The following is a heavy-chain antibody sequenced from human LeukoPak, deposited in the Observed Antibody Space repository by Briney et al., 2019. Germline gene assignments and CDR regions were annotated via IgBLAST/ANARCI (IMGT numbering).Heavy chain of an antibody. Sequence: SQTLSLTCTVSGGSISSGGYYWSWIRQHPGKGLEWIGYIYYSGSTNYNPSLKSRVTISVDTSKNQFSLKLSSVTAADTAVYYCARTVVAATGGVGIDYWGQGTLVTVSS. CDR3: ARTVVAATGGVGIDY. D-gene: IGHD2-15*01. CDR1: GGSISSGGYY. V-gene: IGHV4-31*03. J-gene: IGHJ4*02. CDR2: IYYSGST.